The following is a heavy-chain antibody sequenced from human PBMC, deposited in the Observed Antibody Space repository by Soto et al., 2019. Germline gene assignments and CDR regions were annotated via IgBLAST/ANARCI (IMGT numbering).Heavy chain of an antibody. D-gene: IGHD6-13*01. CDR1: GFIVSSRY. CDR3: ARCSGWYGQCYFDC. Sequence: DVQLVETGGGLIQPGGSLRLSCAASGFIVSSRYMSWVRQAPGKGLEWVSVIYSDGRTYYADSVKGQFTISRDHSKNTLYLQMNSLSAEDTAVYYCARCSGWYGQCYFDCWGQGTLVTVSS. J-gene: IGHJ4*02. CDR2: IYSDGRT. V-gene: IGHV3-53*02.